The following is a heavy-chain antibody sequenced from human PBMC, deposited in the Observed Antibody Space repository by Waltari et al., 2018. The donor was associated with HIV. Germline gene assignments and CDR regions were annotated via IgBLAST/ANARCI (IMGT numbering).Heavy chain of an antibody. D-gene: IGHD3-22*01. CDR3: ARGANYYDSSGYFDY. CDR2: INPSGGST. Sequence: QVQLVQSGAEVKKPGASVKVSCKASGYTFTSYYMHWVRQARGQGLEWMGIINPSGGSTSYAQKFQGRVTMTRDTSTSTVYMELSSLRSEDTAVYYCARGANYYDSSGYFDYWGQGTLVTVSS. J-gene: IGHJ4*02. CDR1: GYTFTSYY. V-gene: IGHV1-46*01.